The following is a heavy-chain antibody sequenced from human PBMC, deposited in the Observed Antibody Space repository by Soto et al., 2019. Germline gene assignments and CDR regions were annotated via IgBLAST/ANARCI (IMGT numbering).Heavy chain of an antibody. V-gene: IGHV4-4*02. CDR2: VFHTGTT. Sequence: QVQLQESGPGLVKPSGTLSLTCAVSGDSVSSPYYWCWVRQSPGKGLEWIGEVFHTGTTSYNPSLRSRVTISMDKSINQFSLDLRSVNAADTAVYYCARSAGWYAIHAWGPGTLVIVSS. J-gene: IGHJ5*02. CDR3: ARSAGWYAIHA. CDR1: GDSVSSPYY. D-gene: IGHD6-19*01.